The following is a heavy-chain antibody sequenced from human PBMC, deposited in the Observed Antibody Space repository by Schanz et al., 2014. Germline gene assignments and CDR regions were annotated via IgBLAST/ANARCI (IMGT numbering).Heavy chain of an antibody. J-gene: IGHJ4*02. D-gene: IGHD3-3*01. V-gene: IGHV3-23*04. CDR3: VRDSFFAFDY. CDR1: GFSVGNKY. Sequence: EVQLVESGGGLVQPGGSLRLSCAASGFSVGNKYMSWVRQAPGKGLEWVSAISGGGGTTYYADSVKGRFTMSRDNAKNSVFLQMNSLRAEDTAVYYCVRDSFFAFDYWGQGTLVTVSS. CDR2: ISGGGGTT.